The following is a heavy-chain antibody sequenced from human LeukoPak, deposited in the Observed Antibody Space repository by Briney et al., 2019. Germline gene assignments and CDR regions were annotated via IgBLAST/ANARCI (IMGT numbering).Heavy chain of an antibody. Sequence: EASVKVSCKASGGTSSSYAINWVRQAPGQGLEWMGGIIPIFGTGNYAQKFQGRVTITADESTSTAYMELSSLRSEDTAVYYCARGYSYGYEFPSGYWGQGTLVTVSS. CDR3: ARGYSYGYEFPSGY. V-gene: IGHV1-69*13. D-gene: IGHD5-18*01. CDR2: IIPIFGTG. CDR1: GGTSSSYA. J-gene: IGHJ4*02.